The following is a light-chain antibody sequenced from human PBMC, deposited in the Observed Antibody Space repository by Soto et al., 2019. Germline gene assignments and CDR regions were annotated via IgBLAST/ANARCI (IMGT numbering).Light chain of an antibody. V-gene: IGKV3-20*01. CDR2: GAS. CDR1: QSVSSSY. J-gene: IGKJ2*01. CDR3: QQYGSSPRT. Sequence: EIVLTQSPGTLSLSPGERATLSCRASQSVSSSYLAWYQQKPGQAPRLLIYGASSRATGIPDRFSGRVSGPDFTLTISSLEPEDFVVYYCQQYGSSPRTFGQGTKLEIK.